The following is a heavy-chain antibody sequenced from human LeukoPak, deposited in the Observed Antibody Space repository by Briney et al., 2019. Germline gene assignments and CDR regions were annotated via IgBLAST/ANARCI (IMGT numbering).Heavy chain of an antibody. V-gene: IGHV3-73*01. CDR1: GFTFSGSA. Sequence: QSGGSLRLSCAASGFTFSGSAMHWVRQASGKGLEWVGRIRSKANSYATAYAASVKGRFTISRDDSKNTAYLQMNSLKTEDTAVYYCAFTMVRGVPHAFDIWGQGTMVTVSS. CDR3: AFTMVRGVPHAFDI. CDR2: IRSKANSYAT. D-gene: IGHD3-10*01. J-gene: IGHJ3*02.